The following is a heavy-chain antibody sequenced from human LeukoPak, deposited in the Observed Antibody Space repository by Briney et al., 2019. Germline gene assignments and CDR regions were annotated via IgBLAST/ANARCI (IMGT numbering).Heavy chain of an antibody. CDR1: GGTFSSYA. Sequence: ASVKVSCKASGGTFSSYAISWVRQAPGQGLEWMGGIIPIFGTANYAQKFQGRVTITADESTCTAYMELSSLRSEDTAVYYCARAEYSSSSGYYGMDVWGQGTTVTVSS. CDR2: IIPIFGTA. V-gene: IGHV1-69*13. J-gene: IGHJ6*02. CDR3: ARAEYSSSSGYYGMDV. D-gene: IGHD6-6*01.